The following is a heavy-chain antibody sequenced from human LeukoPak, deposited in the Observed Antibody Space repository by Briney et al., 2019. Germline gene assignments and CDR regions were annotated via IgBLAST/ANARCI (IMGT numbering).Heavy chain of an antibody. CDR2: IYYSGST. CDR3: ARDRGEWELPFRRTDYFDY. V-gene: IGHV4-39*07. Sequence: PSETLSLTCTVSGGSISSGGYYWGWIRQPPGKGLEWIGSIYYSGSTYYNPPLKSRVTISVDTSKNQFSLKLSSVTAADTAVYYCARDRGEWELPFRRTDYFDYWGQGTLVTVSS. CDR1: GGSISSGGYY. J-gene: IGHJ4*02. D-gene: IGHD1-26*01.